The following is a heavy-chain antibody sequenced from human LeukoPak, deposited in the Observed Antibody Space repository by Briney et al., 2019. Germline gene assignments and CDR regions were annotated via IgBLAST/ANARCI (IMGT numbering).Heavy chain of an antibody. CDR1: GFTFSSYA. J-gene: IGHJ4*02. D-gene: IGHD1-26*01. V-gene: IGHV3-30*04. CDR3: ARGHHSGSYYQDFDY. CDR2: ISYDGSNK. Sequence: GVSLRLSCAASGFTFSSYAMHWVRQAPGKGLEWVAVISYDGSNKYYADSVKGRFTISRDNSKNTLYLQMNSLRAEDTAVYYCARGHHSGSYYQDFDYWGQGTLVTVSS.